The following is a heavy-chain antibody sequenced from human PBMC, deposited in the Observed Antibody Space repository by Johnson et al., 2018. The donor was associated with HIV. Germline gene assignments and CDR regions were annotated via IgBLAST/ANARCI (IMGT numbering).Heavy chain of an antibody. Sequence: VQLVESGGGLIQPGGSLRLSCAASGFTVSSNYMSWVRQAPGKGLEWVSAISGSGGSTYYADSVKGRFTISRDNSKNTLYLQMNSLRAEDTAVYYCAKLYSSSSRYAFDIWGQGTMVTVSS. CDR3: AKLYSSSSRYAFDI. D-gene: IGHD6-13*01. J-gene: IGHJ3*02. CDR2: SGSGGST. V-gene: IGHV3-23*04. CDR1: GFTVSSNY.